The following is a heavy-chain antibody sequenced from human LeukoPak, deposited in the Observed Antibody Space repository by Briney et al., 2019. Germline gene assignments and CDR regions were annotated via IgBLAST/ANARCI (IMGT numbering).Heavy chain of an antibody. CDR2: IYHTGST. CDR3: ARIMNYGAYLYYGLDV. J-gene: IGHJ6*02. CDR1: GASISGYY. D-gene: IGHD4-17*01. V-gene: IGHV4-59*01. Sequence: SETLSLTCTVSGASISGYYWSWLRQPPGKGLEWIGYIYHTGSTNYNPSLKSRVTLSLDTSRKQFSLKLSSVTAADTAVYYCARIMNYGAYLYYGLDVWGQGTTVTVSS.